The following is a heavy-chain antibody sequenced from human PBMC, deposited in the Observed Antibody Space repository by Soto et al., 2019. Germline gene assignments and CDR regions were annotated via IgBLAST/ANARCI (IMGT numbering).Heavy chain of an antibody. V-gene: IGHV3-23*01. D-gene: IGHD6-13*01. CDR1: GFTFSSYA. J-gene: IGHJ4*02. CDR2: ISGSGGST. CDR3: AKVLTYAEDKQHLEYYFDY. Sequence: GGSLRLSCAASGFTFSSYAMSWVRQAPGKGLEWVSAISGSGGSTYYADSVKGRFTISRDNSKNTLYLQMNSLRAEDTAVYYCAKVLTYAEDKQHLEYYFDYWGQGPLVTVSS.